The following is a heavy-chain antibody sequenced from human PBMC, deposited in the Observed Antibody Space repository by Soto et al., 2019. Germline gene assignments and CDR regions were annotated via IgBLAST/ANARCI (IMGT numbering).Heavy chain of an antibody. Sequence: QVQLVESGGGVVQPGRSLRLSCAASGFTFSSYGMHWVRQAPGKGLEWVAVISYDGSNKYYADSVKGRFTISRDNSKNTLYLQMNSLRAEDTAVYYCAKDVRAPTPDYGDYEAEYYYYYGMDVWGQGTTVTVSS. J-gene: IGHJ6*02. CDR2: ISYDGSNK. CDR3: AKDVRAPTPDYGDYEAEYYYYYGMDV. D-gene: IGHD4-17*01. V-gene: IGHV3-30*18. CDR1: GFTFSSYG.